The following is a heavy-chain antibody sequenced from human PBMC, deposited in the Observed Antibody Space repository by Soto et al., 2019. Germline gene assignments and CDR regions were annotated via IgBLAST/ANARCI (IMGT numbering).Heavy chain of an antibody. CDR3: ARAFAGFGAYWYFDL. CDR1: GGSITACY. CDR2: EYHSVST. D-gene: IGHD3-16*01. Sequence: SETQSLTCNAAGGSITACYWSWIRHPPGKALEWIGYEYHSVSTHYNPSLKPRVTIAVDTSENQFSLRLSSVTVADTALNYCARAFAGFGAYWYFDLCGRGSLVTVS. J-gene: IGHJ2*01. V-gene: IGHV4-59*01.